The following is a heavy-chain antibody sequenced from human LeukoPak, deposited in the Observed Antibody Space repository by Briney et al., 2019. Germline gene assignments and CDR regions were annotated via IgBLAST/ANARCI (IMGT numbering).Heavy chain of an antibody. D-gene: IGHD5-18*01. J-gene: IGHJ4*02. V-gene: IGHV3-23*01. Sequence: PGGSLRLSCAASGFTFSSYAMSWVRQAPGKGLGWVSAISGSGGSTYYADSVKGRFTISRDNSKNTLYLQMNSLRAEDTAVYYCTTDGGYSYGPFDYWGQGTLVTVSS. CDR2: ISGSGGST. CDR3: TTDGGYSYGPFDY. CDR1: GFTFSSYA.